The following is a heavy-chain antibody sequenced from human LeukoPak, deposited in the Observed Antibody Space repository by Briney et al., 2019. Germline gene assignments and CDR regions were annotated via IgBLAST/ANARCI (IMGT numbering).Heavy chain of an antibody. CDR2: ISPSSNYI. J-gene: IGHJ4*02. V-gene: IGHV3-21*01. Sequence: GGSLRLSCTASGFSFSSYSMNWVRQAPGKGLEWVSSISPSSNYIYYADSVRGRFTISRDNAKTSLYLQMNSLRAEDTAVYYCARDLRHPVGGTSYWGQGTLVTVSS. D-gene: IGHD4-23*01. CDR1: GFSFSSYS. CDR3: ARDLRHPVGGTSY.